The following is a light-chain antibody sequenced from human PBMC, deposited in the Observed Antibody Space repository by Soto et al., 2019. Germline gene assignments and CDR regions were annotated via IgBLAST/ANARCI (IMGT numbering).Light chain of an antibody. CDR3: AAWDDSVKTLL. CDR1: SSNIGSNT. V-gene: IGLV1-44*01. CDR2: NNY. J-gene: IGLJ3*02. Sequence: QSVLTQPPSASETPEQRVTISCSGSSSNIGSNTVNWYQHLPGTTPKLLLYNNYQRPSGVPDRFSASKSGTSASLAITGLQSEDEADYYCAAWDDSVKTLLFGGGTKLTVL.